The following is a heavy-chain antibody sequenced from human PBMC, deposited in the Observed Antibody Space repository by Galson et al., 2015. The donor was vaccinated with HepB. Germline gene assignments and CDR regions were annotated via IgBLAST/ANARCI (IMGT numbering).Heavy chain of an antibody. CDR1: GYSFTSYW. V-gene: IGHV5-10-1*01. CDR3: ARSSTPYSSSWYEGGIDY. D-gene: IGHD6-13*01. Sequence: QSGAEVKKPGESLRISCKGSGYSFTSYWISWVRQMPGKGLEWMGRIDPSDSYTNYSPSFQGHVTISADKSISTAYLQWSSLKASDTAMYYRARSSTPYSSSWYEGGIDYWGQGTLVTVSS. CDR2: IDPSDSYT. J-gene: IGHJ4*02.